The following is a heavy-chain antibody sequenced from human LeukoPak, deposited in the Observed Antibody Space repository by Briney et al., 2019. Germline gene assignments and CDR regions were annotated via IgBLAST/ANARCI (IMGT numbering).Heavy chain of an antibody. V-gene: IGHV3-72*01. J-gene: IGHJ3*01. CDR1: GFTFKDYT. D-gene: IGHD3-3*01. Sequence: GGSLRLSCAASGFTFKDYTMNWVRQSPGKGLEWIGRIRKKNAGYTTEYAASVKGRFVVSRDDSKDSVFLQMNSLETEDTAVYYCTREGGEGDYTAFDLWGQGTMVTVSS. CDR3: TREGGEGDYTAFDL. CDR2: IRKKNAGYTT.